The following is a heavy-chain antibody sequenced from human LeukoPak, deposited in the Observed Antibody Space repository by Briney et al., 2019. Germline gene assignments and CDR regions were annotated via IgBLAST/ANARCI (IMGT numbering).Heavy chain of an antibody. CDR2: IKQDGSEK. CDR1: GFTFSIYW. J-gene: IGHJ4*02. V-gene: IGHV3-7*01. Sequence: GGSLRLSCAASGFTFSIYWMSWVRQAPGKGLEWVANIKQDGSEKYYVDSVKGRFTISRDNAKNSLYLQMNSLRAEDTAVYYCARDPDASSSTDYWGQGTLVTVSS. CDR3: ARDPDASSSTDY. D-gene: IGHD6-6*01.